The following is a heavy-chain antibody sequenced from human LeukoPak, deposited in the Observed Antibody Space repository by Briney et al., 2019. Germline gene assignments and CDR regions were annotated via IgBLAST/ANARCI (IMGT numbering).Heavy chain of an antibody. CDR3: ARDGYSSSWGPNWFDP. D-gene: IGHD6-13*01. CDR1: GGSISSGGYY. J-gene: IGHJ5*02. V-gene: IGHV4-30-4*08. CDR2: IYYSGST. Sequence: PSQTLSLTCTVSGGSISSGGYYWSWIRQPPGKGLEWIGYIYYSGSTYYNPSLKSRVTISVDRSKNQFSLKLSSVTAADTAVYYCARDGYSSSWGPNWFDPWGQGTLVTVSS.